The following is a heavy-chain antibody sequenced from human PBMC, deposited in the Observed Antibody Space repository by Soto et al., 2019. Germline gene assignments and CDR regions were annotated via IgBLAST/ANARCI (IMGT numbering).Heavy chain of an antibody. J-gene: IGHJ3*02. V-gene: IGHV3-21*01. CDR3: ARIGKELGSYPAFDI. CDR1: GFTFSSYS. D-gene: IGHD1-26*01. Sequence: GGSLRLSCAASGFTFSSYSMNWVRQAPGKGLEWVSSISSSSSYIYYADSVKGRFTISRDNAKNSLYLQMNSLRAEDTAVYYCARIGKELGSYPAFDIWGQGTMVTVAS. CDR2: ISSSSSYI.